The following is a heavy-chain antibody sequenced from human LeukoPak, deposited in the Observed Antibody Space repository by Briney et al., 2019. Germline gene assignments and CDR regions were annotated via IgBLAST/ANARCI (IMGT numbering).Heavy chain of an antibody. D-gene: IGHD3-22*01. CDR3: TTDQQVRLLYYYDSSGYYGD. CDR2: IKSKTDGGTT. CDR1: GFTFSNAW. Sequence: NPGGSLRLSCAASGFTFSNAWMSWVRQAPGKGLEWVGRIKSKTDGGTTDYAAPVKGRFTISRDDSKNTLYLQMNSLKTEDTAVYYCTTDQQVRLLYYYDSSGYYGDWGQGTLVTVSS. V-gene: IGHV3-15*01. J-gene: IGHJ4*02.